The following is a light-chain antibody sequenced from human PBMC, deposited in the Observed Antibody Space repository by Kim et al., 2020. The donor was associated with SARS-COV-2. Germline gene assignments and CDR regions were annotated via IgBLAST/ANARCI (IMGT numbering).Light chain of an antibody. CDR2: YDS. Sequence: SYELTQSPSVSVAPGKTARITCGGNNIGSKSVHWYQQKPGQAPVLVIYYDSDRPSGIPERFSGSNSGNTATLTISRVEAGDEADYYCQVWDSSGDHPNWVFGGGTQLTVL. J-gene: IGLJ3*02. CDR1: NIGSKS. CDR3: QVWDSSGDHPNWV. V-gene: IGLV3-21*04.